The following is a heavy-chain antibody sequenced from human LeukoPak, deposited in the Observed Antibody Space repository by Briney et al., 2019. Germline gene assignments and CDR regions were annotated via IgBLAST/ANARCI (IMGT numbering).Heavy chain of an antibody. J-gene: IGHJ4*02. D-gene: IGHD3-22*01. Sequence: GGSLRLSCAAPGFTFSDYYMSWIRQAPGKGLEWVSYISSSGSTIYYADSVKGRFTISRDNAKNSLYLQMNSLRAEDTAVYYCARDRCHSSPVDYWGQGTLVTVSS. V-gene: IGHV3-11*01. CDR2: ISSSGSTI. CDR3: ARDRCHSSPVDY. CDR1: GFTFSDYY.